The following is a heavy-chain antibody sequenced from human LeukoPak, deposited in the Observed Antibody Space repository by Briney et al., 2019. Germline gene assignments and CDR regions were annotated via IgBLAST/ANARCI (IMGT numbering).Heavy chain of an antibody. J-gene: IGHJ5*02. CDR2: IYPGDSHT. CDR1: GYSFTSYW. V-gene: IGHV5-51*01. CDR3: ARLNRPGYSYAPFDP. D-gene: IGHD5-18*01. Sequence: GESLKISCKGSGYSFTSYWIAWVRQMPGKGLEWMGIIYPGDSHTRYSPSFQGQVIISVDRSISTAYLQWGSLKASDTAMYYCARLNRPGYSYAPFDPWGQGTLVTVSS.